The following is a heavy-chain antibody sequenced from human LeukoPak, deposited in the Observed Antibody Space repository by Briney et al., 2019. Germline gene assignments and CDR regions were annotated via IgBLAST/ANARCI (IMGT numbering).Heavy chain of an antibody. V-gene: IGHV3-11*04. Sequence: GGSLRLSCAASGFTFSDYYMSWIRQAPGKWLEWVSYISSSGSTIYYADSVKGRFTISRDNAKNSLYLQMNSLRAEDTAVYYCASEMQWELLFDYWGQGTLVTVSS. CDR2: ISSSGSTI. J-gene: IGHJ4*02. CDR3: ASEMQWELLFDY. D-gene: IGHD1-26*01. CDR1: GFTFSDYY.